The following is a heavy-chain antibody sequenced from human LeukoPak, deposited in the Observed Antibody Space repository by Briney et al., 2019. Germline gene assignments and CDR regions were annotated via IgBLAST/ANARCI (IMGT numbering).Heavy chain of an antibody. CDR3: NYYDFWSGYYSNDY. D-gene: IGHD3-3*01. CDR2: IKSKTDGGTT. V-gene: IGHV3-15*01. Sequence: GGSLRLSCAASGFTFSNAWMSWVRQAPGKGLEWVGRIKSKTDGGTTDYAAPVKGRFTISRDDSKNTLYLQMNSLKTEDTAVYYCNYYDFWSGYYSNDYWDQGTLVTVSS. CDR1: GFTFSNAW. J-gene: IGHJ4*02.